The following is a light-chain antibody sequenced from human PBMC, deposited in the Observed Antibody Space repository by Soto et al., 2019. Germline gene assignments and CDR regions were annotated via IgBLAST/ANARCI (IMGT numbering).Light chain of an antibody. CDR3: QQYNNWPRT. CDR2: GAS. V-gene: IGKV3-15*01. Sequence: EIVMTQYPATLSVSPGERATLSCRASQSVSSNLAWYQQKPGQAPRLLIYGASTRATGIPARFSGSGSGTEFTLTISSLQSEEFAVYYCQQYNNWPRTFGHGTKVEIK. J-gene: IGKJ1*01. CDR1: QSVSSN.